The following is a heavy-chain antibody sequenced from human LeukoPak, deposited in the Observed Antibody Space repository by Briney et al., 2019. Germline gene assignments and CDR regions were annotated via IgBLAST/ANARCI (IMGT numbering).Heavy chain of an antibody. CDR2: TFPGHSYS. Sequence: GESLKISCKGSGYNFTPYWIVWVRQMPGKGLEWMGMTFPGHSYSIYSPSFQGQVTMSVDRSITTAYLQWSSLKASDTAMYYCARFTYYYDSSGYSPARYWGQGTLVTVSS. CDR1: GYNFTPYW. CDR3: ARFTYYYDSSGYSPARY. D-gene: IGHD3-22*01. J-gene: IGHJ4*02. V-gene: IGHV5-51*01.